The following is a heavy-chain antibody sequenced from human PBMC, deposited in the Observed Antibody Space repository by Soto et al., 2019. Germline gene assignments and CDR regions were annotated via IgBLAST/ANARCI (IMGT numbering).Heavy chain of an antibody. Sequence: PSETLSLTCTVSGGSISSSSYYWGCIGQPHGKGLEWIGSIYYSGSTYYNPSLKSRVTISVDTSKNQFSLKLSSVTAADTAVYYCARQGYYDFWSGYYVLFDDWGQGTLVTV. CDR1: GGSISSSSYY. J-gene: IGHJ4*02. D-gene: IGHD3-3*01. CDR2: IYYSGST. V-gene: IGHV4-39*01. CDR3: ARQGYYDFWSGYYVLFDD.